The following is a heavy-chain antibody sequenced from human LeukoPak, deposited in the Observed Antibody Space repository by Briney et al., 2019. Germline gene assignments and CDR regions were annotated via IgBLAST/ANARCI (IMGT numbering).Heavy chain of an antibody. D-gene: IGHD3-3*01. Sequence: ASVKVSCKASGYTFTGYYMHWVRQAPGQGLEWMGWINPNSGGTNYAQKFQGRVTMTRDTSISTAYMELSRLRSDDTAVYYCARDDRNADFWSGYYFFDYWGQGTLVTVSS. CDR1: GYTFTGYY. CDR2: INPNSGGT. J-gene: IGHJ4*02. CDR3: ARDDRNADFWSGYYFFDY. V-gene: IGHV1-2*02.